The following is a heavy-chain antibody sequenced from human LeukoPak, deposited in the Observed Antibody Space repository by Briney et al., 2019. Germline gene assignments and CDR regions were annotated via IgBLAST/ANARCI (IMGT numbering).Heavy chain of an antibody. J-gene: IGHJ4*02. V-gene: IGHV3-66*01. Sequence: GGSLRLPCAASEFSVGSNYMTWVRQAPGKGLEWVSLIYSGGSTYYADSVKGRFTISRDNSKNTLYLQMNSLRAEDTAVYYCAKSAPGGDSTFDYWGQGTLVTVSS. D-gene: IGHD2-21*02. CDR1: EFSVGSNY. CDR3: AKSAPGGDSTFDY. CDR2: IYSGGST.